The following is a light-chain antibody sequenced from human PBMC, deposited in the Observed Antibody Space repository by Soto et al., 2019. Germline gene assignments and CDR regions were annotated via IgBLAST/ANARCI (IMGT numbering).Light chain of an antibody. CDR2: AAS. J-gene: IGKJ1*01. CDR3: QXSYSTPPKT. Sequence: DIQMAQSPSSLSASVGDRFTITCRASQSISSYLNWYQQKPGKAPKLLIYAASSLQSGVQSRFSGSGSGTDFNLTISSLQPEDFATYYCQXSYSTPPKTVGQGTKVDI. V-gene: IGKV1-39*01. CDR1: QSISSY.